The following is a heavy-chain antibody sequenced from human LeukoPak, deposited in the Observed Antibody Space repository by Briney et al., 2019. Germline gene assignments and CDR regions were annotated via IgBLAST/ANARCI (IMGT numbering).Heavy chain of an antibody. Sequence: PSETLSLTCTVSGGSISSYYWSWIRQPPGKGLEWIGYIYYSGSTNYNPSLKSRVTISVDTSKNQFSLKLSSVTAADTVVYYCARHDLAIRYFDYWGQGTLVTVSS. CDR1: GGSISSYY. CDR3: ARHDLAIRYFDY. CDR2: IYYSGST. D-gene: IGHD3-9*01. V-gene: IGHV4-59*08. J-gene: IGHJ4*02.